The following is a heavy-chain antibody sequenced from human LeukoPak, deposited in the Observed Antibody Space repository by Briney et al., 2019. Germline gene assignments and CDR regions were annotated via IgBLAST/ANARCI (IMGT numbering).Heavy chain of an antibody. J-gene: IGHJ4*02. Sequence: PSETLSLTCAVYGGSFSGYYWSWIRQPPGKGLEWIGEINHSGSTNYNPSLKSRVTISVDTSKNQFSLKLSSVTAADTAVYYCVGRQQLVVGSYYFDYWGQGTLVTVSS. CDR3: VGRQQLVVGSYYFDY. CDR2: INHSGST. V-gene: IGHV4-34*01. D-gene: IGHD6-13*01. CDR1: GGSFSGYY.